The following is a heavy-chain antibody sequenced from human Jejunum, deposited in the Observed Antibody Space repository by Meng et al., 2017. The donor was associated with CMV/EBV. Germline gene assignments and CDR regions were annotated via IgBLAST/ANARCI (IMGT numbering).Heavy chain of an antibody. J-gene: IGHJ4*02. CDR1: GFIFSSYG. D-gene: IGHD1-26*01. Sequence: SGFIFSSYGMHWVRQVPGKGLEWVALISYDENVEDYADSVRGRFTISRDNSKNRLYLQMDSLKVDDRGVYYCVKDSGSGTYYTNFNYWGQGTLVTVSS. V-gene: IGHV3-33*03. CDR3: VKDSGSGTYYTNFNY. CDR2: ISYDENVE.